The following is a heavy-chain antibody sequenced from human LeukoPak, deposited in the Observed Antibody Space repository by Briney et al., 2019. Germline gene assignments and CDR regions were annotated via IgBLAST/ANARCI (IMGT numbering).Heavy chain of an antibody. CDR2: ISGSGGST. CDR3: AKDREWRVRWFDY. V-gene: IGHV3-23*01. CDR1: GFTFSSYA. D-gene: IGHD6-19*01. Sequence: GGSLRLSCAASGFTFSSYAMSCVRLAPGKGLECVSVISGSGGSTYYADSVKGRFTISRDNSKNTLYLHMNSLRPEDRAVYYCAKDREWRVRWFDYWGQGTLVTVSS. J-gene: IGHJ5*01.